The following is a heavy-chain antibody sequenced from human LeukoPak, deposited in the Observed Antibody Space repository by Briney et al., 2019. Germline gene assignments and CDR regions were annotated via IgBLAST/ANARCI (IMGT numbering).Heavy chain of an antibody. D-gene: IGHD1-26*01. CDR1: GYSISNSYY. CDR2: VYHSGST. J-gene: IGHJ4*02. Sequence: SETLSLTCTVSGYSISNSYYWGWIRQPPGKGPEWIGNVYHSGSTYYNPSLESRVTISIDTSKNQFSLKLSSVTAADTAVYYCARKRWEGGFDYWGQGTLVTVSS. V-gene: IGHV4-38-2*02. CDR3: ARKRWEGGFDY.